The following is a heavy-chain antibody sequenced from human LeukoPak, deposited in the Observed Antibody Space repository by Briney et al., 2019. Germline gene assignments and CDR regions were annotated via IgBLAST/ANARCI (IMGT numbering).Heavy chain of an antibody. J-gene: IGHJ4*02. CDR2: ISTDTSYI. D-gene: IGHD3-22*01. CDR3: ARDHGSGSTDYFDY. V-gene: IGHV3-21*01. CDR1: GFTFSTYS. Sequence: GGSLRLSCAASGFTFSTYSMSWVRQTPGQGLEWVSSISTDTSYIYYADSVKGRFTISRDNAKNSLYLQMKSLRVEDTAVYYCARDHGSGSTDYFDYWGQGTLVTVSS.